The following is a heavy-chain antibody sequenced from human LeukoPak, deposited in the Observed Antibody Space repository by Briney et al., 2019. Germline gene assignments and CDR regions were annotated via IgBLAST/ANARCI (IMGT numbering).Heavy chain of an antibody. CDR2: INIDGSST. D-gene: IGHD3-22*01. J-gene: IGHJ4*02. Sequence: PGGSLRLSCAASGFTFSDTWMHWVRDAPGKGLVWVSRINIDGSSTSYADSLKGRFTISRDNAKNTLYLQMNSLRAEDTAVYYCARDLSLATKYYYDSSGYQWGDYWGQGTLVTVSS. CDR3: ARDLSLATKYYYDSSGYQWGDY. CDR1: GFTFSDTW. V-gene: IGHV3-74*01.